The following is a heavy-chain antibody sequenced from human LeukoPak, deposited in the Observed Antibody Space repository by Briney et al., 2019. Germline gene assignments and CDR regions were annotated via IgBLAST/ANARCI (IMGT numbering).Heavy chain of an antibody. D-gene: IGHD5-18*01. CDR1: GYTFTGYY. CDR3: ARGGYTYGKLDDAFDI. J-gene: IGHJ3*02. CDR2: INPNSDGT. V-gene: IGHV1-2*02. Sequence: ASVKVSCKASGYTFTGYYMHWVRQAPGQGLEWMGWINPNSDGTNYAQKFQGRVTMTRDTSISTAYMELSRLRSDDTAVYYCARGGYTYGKLDDAFDIWGRGTMVTVSS.